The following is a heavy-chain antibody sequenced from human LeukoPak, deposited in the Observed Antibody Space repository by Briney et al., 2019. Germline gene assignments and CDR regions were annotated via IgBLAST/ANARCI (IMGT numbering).Heavy chain of an antibody. CDR1: GGSISSYY. CDR3: AKDLQDSWGAFDI. D-gene: IGHD1-26*01. CDR2: ISGSGGST. V-gene: IGHV3-23*01. J-gene: IGHJ3*02. Sequence: ETLSLTCTVSGGSISSYYWSWIRQPPGKGLEWVSAISGSGGSTYYADSVKGRFTISRDNSKNTLYLQMNSLRAEDTAVYYCAKDLQDSWGAFDIWGQGTMVTVSS.